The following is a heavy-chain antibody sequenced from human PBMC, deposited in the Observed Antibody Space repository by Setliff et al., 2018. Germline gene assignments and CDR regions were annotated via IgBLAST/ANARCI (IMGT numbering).Heavy chain of an antibody. J-gene: IGHJ4*02. Sequence: SETLSLTCTVSGDSISRSTYYWGWIRQSPGKGPDWIGTVDHSGNTFYNPSLRSRVTISVDTSKNQFSLKLTSVSAADTAVYYCARRDSTGFYGYSFDFWGQGTLVTVS. V-gene: IGHV4-39*01. CDR1: GDSISRSTYY. CDR2: VDHSGNT. CDR3: ARRDSTGFYGYSFDF. D-gene: IGHD3-22*01.